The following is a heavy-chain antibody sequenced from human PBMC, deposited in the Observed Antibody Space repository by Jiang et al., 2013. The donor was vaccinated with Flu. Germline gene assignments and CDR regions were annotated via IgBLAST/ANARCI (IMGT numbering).Heavy chain of an antibody. D-gene: IGHD5-18*01. CDR2: IIPIFGTA. Sequence: GAEVKKPGSSVKVSCKASGGTFSSYAISWVRQAPGQGLEWMGGIIPIFGTANYAQKFQGRVTITADESTSTAYMELSSLRSEDTAVYYCARARALKGYSYGFQLDYWGQGTLVTVSS. V-gene: IGHV1-69*01. J-gene: IGHJ4*02. CDR1: GGTFSSYA. CDR3: ARARALKGYSYGFQLDY.